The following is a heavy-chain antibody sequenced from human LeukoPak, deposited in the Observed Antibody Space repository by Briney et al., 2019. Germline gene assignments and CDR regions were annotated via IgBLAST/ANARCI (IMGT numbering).Heavy chain of an antibody. CDR1: GGSISSYY. Sequence: SETLSLTCTVSGGSISSYYWSWIRQPAEKGLEWIGYIYYSGSTNYNPSLKSRVTISVDTSKNQFSLKLSSVTAADTAVYYCARGRAAAGTWGQGTLVTVSS. CDR2: IYYSGST. J-gene: IGHJ4*02. CDR3: ARGRAAAGT. D-gene: IGHD6-13*01. V-gene: IGHV4-59*01.